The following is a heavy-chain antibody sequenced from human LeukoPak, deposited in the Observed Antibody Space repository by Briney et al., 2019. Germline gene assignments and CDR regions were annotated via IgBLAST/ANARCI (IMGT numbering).Heavy chain of an antibody. D-gene: IGHD1-1*01. Sequence: GGSLRLSCAASGFTFSSYGMSWVRQAPGKGLEWVSAISGSGVGTYYADSVKGRFTISRDNSKNTLYLQMNSLRAEDTAVYYCAKGGSAGNDAFDIWGLGTMVTASS. J-gene: IGHJ3*02. V-gene: IGHV3-23*01. CDR3: AKGGSAGNDAFDI. CDR1: GFTFSSYG. CDR2: ISGSGVGT.